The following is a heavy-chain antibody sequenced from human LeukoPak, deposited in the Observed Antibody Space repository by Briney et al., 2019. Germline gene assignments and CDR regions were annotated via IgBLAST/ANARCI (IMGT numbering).Heavy chain of an antibody. CDR2: ISAYNGNT. D-gene: IGHD1-1*01. J-gene: IGHJ4*02. CDR1: GYTFTSYG. Sequence: ASVKVSCKASGYTFTSYGISWVRQAPGQGLEWMGWISAYNGNTNYAQKLQGRVTMTTDTSTSTAYMELSSLRSEDTAVYYCARDLPTVQLELGQADYWGQGTLVTVSS. V-gene: IGHV1-18*01. CDR3: ARDLPTVQLELGQADY.